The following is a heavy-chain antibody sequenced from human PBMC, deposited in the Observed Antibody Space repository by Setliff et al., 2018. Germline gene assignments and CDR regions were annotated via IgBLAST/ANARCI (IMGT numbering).Heavy chain of an antibody. V-gene: IGHV4-39*01. J-gene: IGHJ1*01. Sequence: PSETLSLTCTVSGGSISSSNYYWGWIRQPPGKGLEWIGSIYHRGSTYYNPSLKSRVTMSVDSSKNQFSLNLNSVTAADTGVYYCARHVGPADRADYFQHWGQGTLVTVSS. CDR3: ARHVGPADRADYFQH. CDR2: IYHRGST. CDR1: GGSISSSNYY.